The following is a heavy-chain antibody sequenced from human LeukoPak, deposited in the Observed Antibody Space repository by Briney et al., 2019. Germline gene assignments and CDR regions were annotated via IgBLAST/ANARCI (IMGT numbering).Heavy chain of an antibody. Sequence: PSETLPLTCAVYGGSFSGYYWSWIRQPPGKGLEWIGEINHSGSTNYNPSLKSRVTISVDTSKNQFSLKLSSVTAADTAVYYCARGYSGSTLRYYYYYMDVWGKGTTVTVSS. V-gene: IGHV4-34*01. J-gene: IGHJ6*03. CDR2: INHSGST. CDR1: GGSFSGYY. CDR3: ARGYSGSTLRYYYYYMDV. D-gene: IGHD5-12*01.